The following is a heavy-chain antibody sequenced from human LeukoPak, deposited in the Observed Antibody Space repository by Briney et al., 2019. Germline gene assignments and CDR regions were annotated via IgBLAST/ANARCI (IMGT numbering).Heavy chain of an antibody. D-gene: IGHD6-13*01. CDR1: GFTVSSNY. Sequence: GGSLRLSCAASGFTVSSNYMSWVRQAPGKGLEWVSAIYSSGSTYYAASVKGRFTISRDNSKNTLYLQMNSLRADDTAVYYCARAPNSGYTTAPRFWGQGTLVTVSS. CDR2: IYSSGST. V-gene: IGHV3-53*01. CDR3: ARAPNSGYTTAPRF. J-gene: IGHJ4*02.